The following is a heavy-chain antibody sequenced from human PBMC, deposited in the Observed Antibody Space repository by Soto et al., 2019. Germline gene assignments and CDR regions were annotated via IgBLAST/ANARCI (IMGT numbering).Heavy chain of an antibody. CDR2: IKQDGSEK. Sequence: PGGSLRLSCAASGFTFSSYWMSWVRQAPGKGLEWVANIKQDGSEKYYVDSVKGRFTISRDNAKNSLYLQMDSLRAEDTAVYYCASLRPTHYYDSSGPMDVWGQGTTVTVSS. CDR3: ASLRPTHYYDSSGPMDV. CDR1: GFTFSSYW. J-gene: IGHJ6*02. D-gene: IGHD3-22*01. V-gene: IGHV3-7*05.